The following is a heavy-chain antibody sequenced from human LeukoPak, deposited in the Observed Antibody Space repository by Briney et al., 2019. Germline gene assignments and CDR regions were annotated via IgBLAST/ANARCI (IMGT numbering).Heavy chain of an antibody. V-gene: IGHV4-59*12. J-gene: IGHJ4*02. CDR2: IYYSGST. Sequence: SETLSLTCTVSGGSISSYYWSWIRQPPGKGLEWIGYIYYSGSTNYNPSLKSRVTISVDTSKNQFSLELSSVTAADTAVYYCARVPQMAGLYYFDYWGQGTLVAVSS. D-gene: IGHD5-24*01. CDR3: ARVPQMAGLYYFDY. CDR1: GGSISSYY.